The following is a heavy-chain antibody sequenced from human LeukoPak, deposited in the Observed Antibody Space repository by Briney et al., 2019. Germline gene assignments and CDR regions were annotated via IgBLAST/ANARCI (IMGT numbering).Heavy chain of an antibody. CDR1: GGSISSYY. D-gene: IGHD1-14*01. V-gene: IGHV4-59*01. Sequence: SETLSLTCTVSGGSISSYYWSWIRQPPGKGLEWTGYIYYSGSTNYNPSLKSRVTISVDTSKNQFSLKLSSVTAADTAVYYCARGIRLKEPRWFDPWGQGTLVTVSS. J-gene: IGHJ5*02. CDR2: IYYSGST. CDR3: ARGIRLKEPRWFDP.